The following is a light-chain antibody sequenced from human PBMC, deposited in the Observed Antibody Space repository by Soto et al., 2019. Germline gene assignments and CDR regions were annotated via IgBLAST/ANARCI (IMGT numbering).Light chain of an antibody. V-gene: IGKV1-27*01. CDR3: QKFHTAPLT. Sequence: DIQMTQSPSSLSASVGDRVTITCRASQAISVYLAWYQQKPGKVPKLLIYSASTLQSGVPSRFSGSGSGTDFTLTISSLQPEDVATYYCQKFHTAPLTFGQGTRLEIK. J-gene: IGKJ5*01. CDR1: QAISVY. CDR2: SAS.